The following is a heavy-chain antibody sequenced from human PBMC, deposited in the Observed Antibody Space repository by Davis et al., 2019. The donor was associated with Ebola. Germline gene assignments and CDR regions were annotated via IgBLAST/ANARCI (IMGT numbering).Heavy chain of an antibody. V-gene: IGHV1-69*13. D-gene: IGHD2/OR15-2a*01. CDR3: ARDRSPGLGDYCFDY. CDR2: IIPIFGTA. CDR1: GGTFSSYA. Sequence: SVKVSCKASGGTFSSYAISWVRQAPGQGLEWMGGIIPIFGTANYAQKFQGRVTITADESTSTAYMELSSLRSEDTAVYYCARDRSPGLGDYCFDYWGQGTLVTVSS. J-gene: IGHJ4*02.